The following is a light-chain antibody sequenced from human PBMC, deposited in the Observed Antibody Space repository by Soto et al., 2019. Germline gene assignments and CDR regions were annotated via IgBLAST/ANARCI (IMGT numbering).Light chain of an antibody. CDR1: QSVSSN. J-gene: IGKJ3*01. Sequence: EIVMTQSPATLSVSPGERATLSCRASQSVSSNLAWYQQKPGQAPRLLIYGASTRATGIPARFSGSGSGTEITLTISSLQSEDFAVYYCQQYNNWHGAFGPGTKVDIK. CDR3: QQYNNWHGA. CDR2: GAS. V-gene: IGKV3-15*01.